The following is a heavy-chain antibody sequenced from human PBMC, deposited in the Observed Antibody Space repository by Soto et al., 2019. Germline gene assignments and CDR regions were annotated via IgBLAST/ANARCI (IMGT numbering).Heavy chain of an antibody. CDR2: INHSGST. CDR1: GGSFSGYY. D-gene: IGHD3-16*02. V-gene: IGHV4-34*01. J-gene: IGHJ4*02. Sequence: PSETLSLTCAVYGGSFSGYYWSWIRQPPGKGLEWIGEINHSGSTNYNPSLKSRVTISVDTSKNQFSLKLSSVTAADTAVYYCARGGRSGLRLGELSLSREFDYWGQGTLVTVS. CDR3: ARGGRSGLRLGELSLSREFDY.